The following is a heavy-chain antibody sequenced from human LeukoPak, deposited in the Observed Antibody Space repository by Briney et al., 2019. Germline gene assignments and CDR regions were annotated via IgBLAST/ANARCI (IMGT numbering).Heavy chain of an antibody. CDR2: IWYDGSNK. CDR1: GFTFSSYG. D-gene: IGHD6-6*01. Sequence: GGSLRLSCAASGFTFSSYGMHWVRQAPGKGLEWVAVIWYDGSNKYYADSVKGRFTISRDNSKNTLYLQMNSLRAEDTAVYYCARGRLMEQYSSSSDGYFDYWGQGTLVTVSS. CDR3: ARGRLMEQYSSSSDGYFDY. J-gene: IGHJ4*02. V-gene: IGHV3-33*01.